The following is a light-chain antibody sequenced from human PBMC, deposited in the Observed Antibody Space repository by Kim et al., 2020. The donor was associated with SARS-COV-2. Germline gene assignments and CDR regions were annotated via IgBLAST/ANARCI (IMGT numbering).Light chain of an antibody. CDR2: DAS. CDR3: QLCHNPPYT. Sequence: DIQMTQSPSSLSASVGDRVTITCQASQDIGNYLNWYQQKPGRAPKLLIYDASNLETGVPSRFSGSGSGTDFSFTISSLQPEDTATYYCQLCHNPPYTFGQGTTLEI. CDR1: QDIGNY. J-gene: IGKJ2*01. V-gene: IGKV1-33*01.